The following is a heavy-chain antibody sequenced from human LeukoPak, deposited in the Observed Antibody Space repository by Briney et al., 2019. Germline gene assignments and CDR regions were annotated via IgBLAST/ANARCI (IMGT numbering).Heavy chain of an antibody. CDR3: AREYLDLLWFGELLPPAFDH. V-gene: IGHV3-7*03. D-gene: IGHD3-10*01. J-gene: IGHJ4*02. CDR2: IKQDGSEK. Sequence: GGSLRLSCAASGFTFSSYWMSWGRQAPGKGLEWVANIKQDGSEKYFVDSVKGRFTISRDNAKNSLYLQMNSLRAEDTAVYYCAREYLDLLWFGELLPPAFDHWGQGTLVTVSS. CDR1: GFTFSSYW.